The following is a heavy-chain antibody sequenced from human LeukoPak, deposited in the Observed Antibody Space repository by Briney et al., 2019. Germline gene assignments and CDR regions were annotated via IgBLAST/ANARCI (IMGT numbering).Heavy chain of an antibody. CDR2: INHSGST. V-gene: IGHV4-34*01. D-gene: IGHD3-22*01. Sequence: PSETLSLTCAVYGGSFSGYYWSWIRQPPGKGLEWIGEINHSGSTNYNPSLKSRVTISVDTSKNQFSLKLSSVTAADTAVYYCARVTGRDSSGFSPFDYWGQGTLVTVSS. CDR1: GGSFSGYY. CDR3: ARVTGRDSSGFSPFDY. J-gene: IGHJ4*02.